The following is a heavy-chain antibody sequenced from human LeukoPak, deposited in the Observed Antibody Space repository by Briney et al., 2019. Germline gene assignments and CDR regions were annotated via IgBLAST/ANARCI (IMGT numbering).Heavy chain of an antibody. J-gene: IGHJ4*02. CDR2: IYTSGST. Sequence: SQTLSLTCTVSGGSISSGSYYWSWIRQPAGKGLEWIGRIYTSGSTNYNPSLQSRVTISVDTSKNQFSLKLSSVTAADTAVYYCALEMATITGFDYWGQGTLVTVSS. CDR3: ALEMATITGFDY. CDR1: GGSISSGSYY. D-gene: IGHD5-24*01. V-gene: IGHV4-61*02.